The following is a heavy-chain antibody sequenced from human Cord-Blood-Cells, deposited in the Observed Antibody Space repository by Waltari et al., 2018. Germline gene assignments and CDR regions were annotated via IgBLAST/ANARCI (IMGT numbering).Heavy chain of an antibody. CDR3: ARGSVAGTAFDI. D-gene: IGHD6-19*01. CDR2: INHSGST. V-gene: IGHV4-34*01. J-gene: IGHJ3*02. CDR1: GGSFSGYY. Sequence: QVQLQQWGAGLLKPSETLSLTCAVYGGSFSGYYWSWIRQPPGKGLEWIGEINHSGSTNYNPALKSRVTISVDTSKNQFSLKLSSVTAADTAVYYCARGSVAGTAFDIWGQGTMVTVSS.